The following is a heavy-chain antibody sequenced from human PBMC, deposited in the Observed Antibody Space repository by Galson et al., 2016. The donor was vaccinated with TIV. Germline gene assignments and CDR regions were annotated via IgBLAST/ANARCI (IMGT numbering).Heavy chain of an antibody. CDR1: GFSFDNYA. V-gene: IGHV3-30-3*01. Sequence: SLRLSCAATGFSFDNYAIHWVRQAPGKGLEWVAVISHDENNKYYSDSVKGRFTTSRENYKSTRYLQMNLLKTEDTAVYYCARDTASVYGRGSLLDSWGQGILVTVSS. CDR3: ARDTASVYGRGSLLDS. D-gene: IGHD3-10*01. J-gene: IGHJ5*01. CDR2: ISHDENNK.